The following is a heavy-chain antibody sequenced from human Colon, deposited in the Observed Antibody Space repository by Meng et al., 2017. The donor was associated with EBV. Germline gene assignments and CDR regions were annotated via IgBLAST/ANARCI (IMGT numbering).Heavy chain of an antibody. CDR1: GYTFARYA. V-gene: IGHV7-4-1*02. Sequence: QGQVVQFGFELDKPGASVKVSFKASGYTFARYAMNWVRQAPGQGLEWMGWINTNTGNPTYAQGFTGRFVFSLDTSVSTAYLQISSLKAEDTAVYYCARETLGYCSSTSCYIGPPDYWGQGTLVTVSS. CDR2: INTNTGNP. CDR3: ARETLGYCSSTSCYIGPPDY. J-gene: IGHJ4*02. D-gene: IGHD2-2*01.